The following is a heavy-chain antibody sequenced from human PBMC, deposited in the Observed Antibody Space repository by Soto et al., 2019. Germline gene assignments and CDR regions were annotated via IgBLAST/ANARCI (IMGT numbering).Heavy chain of an antibody. Sequence: QVQLQQWGAGLLKPSETLSLTCAVYGGSFSGYYWSWIRQPPGKGLEWIGEINHSGSTNYNPSLKSRVTISVDTSKNQFSLKLSSVTAADTAVYYCAGGARKYYYYKHVWGKGTTVTVSS. CDR3: AGGARKYYYYKHV. J-gene: IGHJ6*03. CDR1: GGSFSGYY. V-gene: IGHV4-34*01. CDR2: INHSGST.